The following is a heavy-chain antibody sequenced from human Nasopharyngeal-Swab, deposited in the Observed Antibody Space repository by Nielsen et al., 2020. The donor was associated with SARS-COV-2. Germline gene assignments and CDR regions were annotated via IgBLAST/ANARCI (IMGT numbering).Heavy chain of an antibody. CDR2: INHNERT. CDR3: ARAGRVGDAYTGLDV. J-gene: IGHJ6*02. V-gene: IGHV4-34*01. CDR1: GGSFNGFY. Sequence: GSLRLSCSVSGGSFNGFYWNWIRQAPGKGLEWIGEINHNERTNYNPSLKSRIAMLVDTSNNQVSLKLNSLTATDTAVYYCARAGRVGDAYTGLDVWGQGTTVTVSS. D-gene: IGHD5-24*01.